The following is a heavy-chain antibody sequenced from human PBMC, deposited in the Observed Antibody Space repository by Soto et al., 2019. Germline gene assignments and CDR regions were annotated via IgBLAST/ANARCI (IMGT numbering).Heavy chain of an antibody. D-gene: IGHD2-21*02. V-gene: IGHV3-74*03. CDR2: ISFDGTAT. J-gene: IGHJ3*02. CDR3: VRDRRLRGHPFDI. CDR1: GFSFSSSW. Sequence: EVQLVESGGGLVQPGGSLRLSCAASGFSFSSSWRHWVRQAPGMGLVWVSRISFDGTATTSADAVKGRFIISRDNAKNTLFLQMHHLRADDTAMYYCVRDRRLRGHPFDIWGQGTFVSVSS.